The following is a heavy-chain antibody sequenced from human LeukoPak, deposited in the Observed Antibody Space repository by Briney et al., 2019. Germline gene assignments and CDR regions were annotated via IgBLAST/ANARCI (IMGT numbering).Heavy chain of an antibody. Sequence: GGSLRLSCAASGFTFSSFAMSWVRQTPGRGLEWLTAIRANGGNTYYGDSGRGRFTISRDNSKNTLYLQMKSLRAEDTAIYYCAVHRSGSLDWYFDVWGRGTLVSVSS. V-gene: IGHV3-23*01. D-gene: IGHD3-10*01. CDR3: AVHRSGSLDWYFDV. CDR1: GFTFSSFA. CDR2: IRANGGNT. J-gene: IGHJ2*01.